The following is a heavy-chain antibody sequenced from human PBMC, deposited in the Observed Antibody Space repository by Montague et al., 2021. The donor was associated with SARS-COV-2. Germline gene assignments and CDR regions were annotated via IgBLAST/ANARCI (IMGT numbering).Heavy chain of an antibody. CDR2: ISWHSDTT. J-gene: IGHJ3*01. CDR3: VKDMARSGGYNGDAVDL. CDR1: GFTFHAYA. V-gene: IGHV3-9*01. Sequence: SLRLSCAASGFTFHAYALHWVRQAPGKGLEWVSGISWHSDTTGYADSVKGRFTISRDNANSSLYLPMNSLRAEDTDLYYCVKDMARSGGYNGDAVDLWGQGTMVIVPS. D-gene: IGHD6-19*01.